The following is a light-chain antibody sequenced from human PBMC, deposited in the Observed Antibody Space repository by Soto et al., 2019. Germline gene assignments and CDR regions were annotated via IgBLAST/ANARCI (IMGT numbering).Light chain of an antibody. Sequence: EIVLTQPPGTLSLSPGERATLSCRASQSVSNSYLAWFQQKPGQAPRLLIYGATSRATGIPDRFSGSGSGTDFTLTISRLEPEDFAVYYCQQYSTSPITFGQGTRLEIK. CDR2: GAT. J-gene: IGKJ5*01. V-gene: IGKV3-20*01. CDR3: QQYSTSPIT. CDR1: QSVSNSY.